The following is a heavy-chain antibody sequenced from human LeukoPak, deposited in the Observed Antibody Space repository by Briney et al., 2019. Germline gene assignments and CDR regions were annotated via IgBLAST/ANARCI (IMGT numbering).Heavy chain of an antibody. V-gene: IGHV3-23*01. Sequence: GGSLRLSCAASGFTFSSYAMSWVRQAPGKGLEWVSAISGSGGSTYYADSVKGRFTISRDNSKNTLYLQMNSLRAEDTAVYYCAKSTGIVVVTAMGYWGQGTLVTVSS. CDR2: ISGSGGST. D-gene: IGHD2-21*02. CDR3: AKSTGIVVVTAMGY. J-gene: IGHJ4*02. CDR1: GFTFSSYA.